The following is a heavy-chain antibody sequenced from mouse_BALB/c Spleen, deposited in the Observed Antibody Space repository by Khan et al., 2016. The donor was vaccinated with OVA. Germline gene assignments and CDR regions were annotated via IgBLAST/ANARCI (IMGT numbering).Heavy chain of an antibody. V-gene: IGHV1-87*01. J-gene: IGHJ3*01. CDR1: GYTFTRYW. CDR2: IYPGDGDT. D-gene: IGHD2-4*01. CDR3: ARGDYEAWFAY. Sequence: VKLLESGAELARPGASVKLSCKASGYTFTRYWMQWVKQRPGQGLEWIGAIYPGDGDTRYTQKFKGKATLTAVKSSSTAYMQLSSLASEDSAVYYCARGDYEAWFAYWGQGTLVTVSA.